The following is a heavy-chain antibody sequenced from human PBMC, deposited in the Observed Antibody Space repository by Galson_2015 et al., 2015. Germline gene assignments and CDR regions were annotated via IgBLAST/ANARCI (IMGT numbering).Heavy chain of an antibody. J-gene: IGHJ4*02. CDR1: GFTFSSYA. CDR3: AKPVEMATIVYDY. V-gene: IGHV3-23*01. Sequence: SLRLSCAASGFTFSSYAMSWVRQAPGKGLEWVSAISGSGGSTYYADSVKGQFTISRDNSKNTLYLQMNSLRAEDTAVYYCAKPVEMATIVYDYWGQGTLVTVSS. CDR2: ISGSGGST. D-gene: IGHD5-24*01.